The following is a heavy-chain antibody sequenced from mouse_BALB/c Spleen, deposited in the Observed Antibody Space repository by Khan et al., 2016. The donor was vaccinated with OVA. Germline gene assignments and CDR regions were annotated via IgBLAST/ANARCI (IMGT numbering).Heavy chain of an antibody. J-gene: IGHJ2*01. CDR1: GYTFTTYW. Sequence: QVQLKESGAELAKPGASVKMSCTASGYTFTTYWMHWVNQRPGQGLEWIGYINPTCGYTDYNEKFKDRATLSADKSSSTAYMQLSSLTSEDSAVYYCTRDRIDYWGQGTTLTVSS. V-gene: IGHV1-7*01. CDR3: TRDRIDY. CDR2: INPTCGYT.